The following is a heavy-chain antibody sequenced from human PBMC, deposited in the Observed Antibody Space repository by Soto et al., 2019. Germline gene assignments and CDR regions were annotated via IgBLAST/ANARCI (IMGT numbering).Heavy chain of an antibody. Sequence: QVQLVQSGAEVKKPGSSVKVSCKASGGTFSSYTVSWVRQAPGQGPEWMGKIIPTLGIANYAEKFQGRLTITAEKSTTTSYMELSSLRSEDTAVYYCARDLPLEFDFLSGYYKSDAFDTWGQGTMVTVSS. J-gene: IGHJ3*02. CDR2: IIPTLGIA. V-gene: IGHV1-69*08. CDR1: GGTFSSYT. D-gene: IGHD3-3*01. CDR3: ARDLPLEFDFLSGYYKSDAFDT.